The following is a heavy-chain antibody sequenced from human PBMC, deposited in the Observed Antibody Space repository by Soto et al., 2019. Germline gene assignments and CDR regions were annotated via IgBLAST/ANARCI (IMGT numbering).Heavy chain of an antibody. CDR2: IHHSGST. J-gene: IGHJ4*02. Sequence: QVQLQESGPGLVKPSGTLSLACAVSVGSISSSNWWSWVRQSPGKGLEWIGEIHHSGSTNYNPSLESRFTISVDKSKNQFSLKLSSVTAADTAVYDCASTYYSDSSGYYSVGDWGQGTPVTVSS. V-gene: IGHV4-4*02. CDR1: VGSISSSNW. CDR3: ASTYYSDSSGYYSVGD. D-gene: IGHD3-22*01.